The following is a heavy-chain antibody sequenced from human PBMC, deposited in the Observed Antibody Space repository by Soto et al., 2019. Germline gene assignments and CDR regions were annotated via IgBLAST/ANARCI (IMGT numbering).Heavy chain of an antibody. CDR2: ISGGGGST. D-gene: IGHD6-13*01. J-gene: IGHJ4*02. Sequence: GGSLRLSCAASGFTFSSYWMHWVRQAPGKGLEWVSGISGGGGSTSYADSVKGRFTISRDNSKNTLYLQMNSLRAEDTAVYYCAKDWQQLVQDYFDYWGQGTLVTVSS. CDR1: GFTFSSYW. CDR3: AKDWQQLVQDYFDY. V-gene: IGHV3-74*01.